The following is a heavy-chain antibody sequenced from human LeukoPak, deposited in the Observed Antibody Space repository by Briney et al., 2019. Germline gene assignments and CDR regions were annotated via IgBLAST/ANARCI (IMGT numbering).Heavy chain of an antibody. CDR3: AREGGGYPFDY. J-gene: IGHJ4*02. CDR2: MNPNSGDR. D-gene: IGHD5-12*01. Sequence: VASVKVSCKASGYTFMSYDINWVRQATGQGLEWMGWMNPNSGDRSYAQRFQGRVTMTRNTSITTAYLELSSLKSEDTAAYYCAREGGGYPFDYWGQGTLVTVSS. V-gene: IGHV1-8*01. CDR1: GYTFMSYD.